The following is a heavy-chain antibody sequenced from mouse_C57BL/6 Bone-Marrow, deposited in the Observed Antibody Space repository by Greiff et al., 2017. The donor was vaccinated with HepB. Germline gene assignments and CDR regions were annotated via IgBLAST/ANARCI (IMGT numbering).Heavy chain of an antibody. CDR1: GYSFTSYY. J-gene: IGHJ2*01. Sequence: QVQLQQSGPELVKPGASVKISCKASGYSFTSYYIHWVKQRPGQGLEWIGWIYPGSGNTKYNEKFKGKATLTADTSSSTAYMQLSSLTSEDSAVYYCARHYYGSSFYYFDDWGQGTTLTVSS. V-gene: IGHV1-66*01. D-gene: IGHD1-1*01. CDR2: IYPGSGNT. CDR3: ARHYYGSSFYYFDD.